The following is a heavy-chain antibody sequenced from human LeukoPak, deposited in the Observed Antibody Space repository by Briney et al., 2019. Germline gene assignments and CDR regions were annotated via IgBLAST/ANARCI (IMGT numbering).Heavy chain of an antibody. CDR3: ARSASSHSSSSPFDY. J-gene: IGHJ4*02. CDR2: MSITENT. Sequence: SETLSLTCTVSGASVTDYYWTWIRQPAGKGLEWIGRMSITENTYYSPSLESRVTISVDGSKNQFSLNLTSLTAADTAVYYCARSASSHSSSSPFDYWGQGTLVTVSS. V-gene: IGHV4-4*07. CDR1: GASVTDYY. D-gene: IGHD6-6*01.